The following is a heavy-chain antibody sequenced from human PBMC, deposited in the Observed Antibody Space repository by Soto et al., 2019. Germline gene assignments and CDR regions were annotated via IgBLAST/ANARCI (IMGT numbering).Heavy chain of an antibody. CDR1: GFTFSSYA. Sequence: GGSLRLSCAASGFTFSSYAMHWVRQAPGKGLEYVSAISSNGGSTYYADSVKGRFTISRDDSKNTLYLQMGSLRAEDMAVYYCARDGGPDEGLAFDIWGQGTMVTVSS. CDR2: ISSNGGST. D-gene: IGHD3-3*01. V-gene: IGHV3-64*02. J-gene: IGHJ3*02. CDR3: ARDGGPDEGLAFDI.